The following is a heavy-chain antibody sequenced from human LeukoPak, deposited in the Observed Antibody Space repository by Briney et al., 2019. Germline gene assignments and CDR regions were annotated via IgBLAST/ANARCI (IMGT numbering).Heavy chain of an antibody. D-gene: IGHD2-2*01. CDR2: INHSGST. CDR3: ARGPVVVPAARSRRHYYYMDV. V-gene: IGHV4-34*01. Sequence: SETLSLTCAVYGGSFSGYYWSWIRQPPGKGLEWIGEINHSGSTNYNPSLKSRVTIAVDTSKNQCSLKLSSVTAADTAVYYCARGPVVVPAARSRRHYYYMDVWGKGTTVTVSS. CDR1: GGSFSGYY. J-gene: IGHJ6*03.